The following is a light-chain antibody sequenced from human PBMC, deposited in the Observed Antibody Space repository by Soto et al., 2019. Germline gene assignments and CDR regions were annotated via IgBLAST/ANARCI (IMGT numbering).Light chain of an antibody. CDR2: YAS. CDR3: QQYNDWPLT. V-gene: IGKV3-15*01. Sequence: EIVMTQSPATLSVSPGERATLSCRASQSVSKNLAWYQGKPGQAPRLLIYYASTRATGIPARFSGSGSGTEFTLTISSLQSEDFAVYYCQQYNDWPLTFGGGTKVEIK. CDR1: QSVSKN. J-gene: IGKJ4*01.